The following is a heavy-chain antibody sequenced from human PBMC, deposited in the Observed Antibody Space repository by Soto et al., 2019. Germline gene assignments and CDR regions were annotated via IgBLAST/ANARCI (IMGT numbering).Heavy chain of an antibody. CDR2: IKQDGIQK. CDR1: GFSFSSYL. D-gene: IGHD3-3*01. J-gene: IGHJ3*02. CDR3: ARSNYDFWSGGSLDI. Sequence: GGSLRLSCAASGFSFSSYLMNWVREAPGKGLEWVANIKQDGIQKYYVDSVKGRFTISRDNAKNSLYLQMNSLRAEDTVIYYCARSNYDFWSGGSLDIWGQGTMVTVSS. V-gene: IGHV3-7*03.